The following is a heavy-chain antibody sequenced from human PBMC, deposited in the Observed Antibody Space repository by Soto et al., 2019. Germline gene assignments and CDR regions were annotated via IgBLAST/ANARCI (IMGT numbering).Heavy chain of an antibody. V-gene: IGHV1-46*01. J-gene: IGHJ5*02. CDR1: GHKLTSYY. Sequence: GASVKVASKESGHKLTSYYMHWVRQSPVQGLEWMGIINPSGGSTSYAQKFQGRLTMTRDTSTSTVYMELSSLRSEDTAVYYCARYLGRPPRWFDPWGKGTLVTVSS. CDR3: ARYLGRPPRWFDP. CDR2: INPSGGST.